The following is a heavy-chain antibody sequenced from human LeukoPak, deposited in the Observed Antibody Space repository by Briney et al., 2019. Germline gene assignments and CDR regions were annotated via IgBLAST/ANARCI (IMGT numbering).Heavy chain of an antibody. J-gene: IGHJ4*02. CDR3: AEAGSRYGGYLDY. V-gene: IGHV3-30*18. CDR2: ISYDGSNK. Sequence: GGSLRLSCAASGFTFSSYGMHWVRQAPGKGLEWVAVISYDGSNKYYADSVKGRFTISRDNSKNTLYLQMNSLRAEDTAVYYCAEAGSRYGGYLDYWGQGTLVTVSS. CDR1: GFTFSSYG. D-gene: IGHD4-23*01.